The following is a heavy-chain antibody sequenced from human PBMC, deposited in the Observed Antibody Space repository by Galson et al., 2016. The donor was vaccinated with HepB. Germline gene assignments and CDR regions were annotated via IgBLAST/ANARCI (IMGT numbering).Heavy chain of an antibody. CDR2: IGTAGDT. CDR3: ARVTFTCDGGGCRYYGMDV. Sequence: SLRLSCAASGFALRSCDMYWVRQTTGKGLEWVSSIGTAGDTYYPGSVRGRFTASRENANNSLYLQMNSLRAGDTAVYFCARVTFTCDGGGCRYYGMDVWGKGTTVTVSS. J-gene: IGHJ6*04. V-gene: IGHV3-13*01. D-gene: IGHD2-21*01. CDR1: GFALRSCD.